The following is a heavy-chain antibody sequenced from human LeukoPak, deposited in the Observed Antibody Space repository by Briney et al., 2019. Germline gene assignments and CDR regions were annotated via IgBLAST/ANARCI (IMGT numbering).Heavy chain of an antibody. J-gene: IGHJ6*03. CDR2: INHSGST. CDR1: GGSFSGYY. V-gene: IGHV4-34*01. D-gene: IGHD3-16*01. CDR3: ARVKDPGGYYYYYYMDV. Sequence: SETLSLTCAVYGGSFSGYYWSWIRQPPGKGLEWIGEINHSGSTNYNPSLKSRVTITVDTSKNQFSLKLSSVTAADTAVYYCARVKDPGGYYYYYYMDVWGKGTTVTVSS.